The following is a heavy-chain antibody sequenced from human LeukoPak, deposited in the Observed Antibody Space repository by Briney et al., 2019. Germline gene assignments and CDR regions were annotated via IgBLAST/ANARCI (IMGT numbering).Heavy chain of an antibody. CDR2: VYYTGST. J-gene: IGHJ4*02. Sequence: KSSETLSLTCTGSSFSITAYYWSWIRQPPGKGLEGIGFVYYTGSTEYNPSLGSRVTISLEMSTHQFSLLLTSVTAADAAVYYCATNTGTVFDYWGQGALVTVSS. CDR3: ATNTGTVFDY. V-gene: IGHV4-59*01. D-gene: IGHD7-27*01. CDR1: SFSITAYY.